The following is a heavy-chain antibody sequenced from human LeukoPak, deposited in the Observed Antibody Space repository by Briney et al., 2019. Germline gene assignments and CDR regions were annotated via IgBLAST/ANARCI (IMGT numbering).Heavy chain of an antibody. V-gene: IGHV3-74*01. CDR3: ARARGNPPRNSDY. CDR1: GFTFSSYW. D-gene: IGHD4-23*01. CDR2: INSDGSST. Sequence: GGSLRLSCAASGFTFSSYWMHWVRQAPGKGLVWVSRINSDGSSTSYADSVKGRFTISRDNAKNTLYLQMNSLRAEGTAVYYCARARGNPPRNSDYWGQGTLVTVSS. J-gene: IGHJ4*02.